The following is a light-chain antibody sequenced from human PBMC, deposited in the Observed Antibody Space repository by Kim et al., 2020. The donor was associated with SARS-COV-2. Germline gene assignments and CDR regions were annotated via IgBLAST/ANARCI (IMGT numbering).Light chain of an antibody. CDR2: EVT. V-gene: IGLV2-14*01. Sequence: GQSLTISSTGASGDIVGCTLVSWCQQHPGKAPKLMIYEVTKWTSGISNRFSGSKSGNTASLTISGLQTEDEDDYYCTSYSGSDTWVFGGGTQLTVL. CDR3: TSYSGSDTWV. CDR1: SGDIVGCTL. J-gene: IGLJ3*02.